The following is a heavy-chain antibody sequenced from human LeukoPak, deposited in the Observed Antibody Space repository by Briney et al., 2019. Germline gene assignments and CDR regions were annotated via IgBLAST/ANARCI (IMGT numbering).Heavy chain of an antibody. CDR2: ISAYNGNT. D-gene: IGHD6-13*01. V-gene: IGHV1-18*01. J-gene: IGHJ5*02. CDR1: GYTFTSYG. CDR3: ARDLRAAAGTIGSNWFDP. Sequence: ASVKVSCKASGYTFTSYGISWVRQAPGQGLEWMGWISAYNGNTNYAQKLQGRVTMTTDTSTSTAYMELRSPRSDDTAVYYCARDLRAAAGTIGSNWFDPWGQGTLVTVSS.